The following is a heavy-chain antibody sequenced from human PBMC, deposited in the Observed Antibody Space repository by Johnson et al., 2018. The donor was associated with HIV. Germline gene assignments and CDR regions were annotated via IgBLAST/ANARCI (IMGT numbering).Heavy chain of an antibody. Sequence: EVQLLESGGGVVQPWRSLRLSCAASGFTFSSYTMHWVRQAPGKGLEWVSAISGSGGSTYYADSVKGRFTISRDNSKNTLYLQMNSLRAEDTAVYYCARSTGCYDASDIWGQGTMVSVSS. J-gene: IGHJ3*02. CDR3: ARSTGCYDASDI. D-gene: IGHD1-1*01. CDR2: ISGSGGST. CDR1: GFTFSSYT. V-gene: IGHV3-23*01.